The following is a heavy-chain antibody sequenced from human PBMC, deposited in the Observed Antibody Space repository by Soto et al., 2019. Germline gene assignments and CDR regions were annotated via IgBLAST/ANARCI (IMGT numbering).Heavy chain of an antibody. CDR3: AREGHSSSWYMKWFDP. Sequence: QVQLVESGGGVVQPGRSLRLSCAASGFTFSSYGMHWVRQAPGKGLEWVAVIWYDGSNRYYADSVKGRFTISRDNSKNTLYLQMNSLRAEDTAVDYCAREGHSSSWYMKWFDPWGQGTLVTVSS. CDR1: GFTFSSYG. J-gene: IGHJ5*02. V-gene: IGHV3-33*01. CDR2: IWYDGSNR. D-gene: IGHD6-13*01.